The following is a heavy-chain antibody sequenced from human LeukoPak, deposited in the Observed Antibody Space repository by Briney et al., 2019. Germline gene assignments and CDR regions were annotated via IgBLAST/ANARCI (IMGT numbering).Heavy chain of an antibody. V-gene: IGHV4-59*01. D-gene: IGHD6-6*01. CDR2: IYYSGST. J-gene: IGHJ4*02. CDR3: ARGLIAAREYYFDS. CDR1: GGSISSYY. Sequence: SETLSLTCTVSGGSISSYYWSWIRQPPGKGLEWIGYIYYSGSTNYNPSLKSRVTISVDTSKNQFSLKLSSVTAADTAVYYCARGLIAAREYYFDSWGQGTLVTVSS.